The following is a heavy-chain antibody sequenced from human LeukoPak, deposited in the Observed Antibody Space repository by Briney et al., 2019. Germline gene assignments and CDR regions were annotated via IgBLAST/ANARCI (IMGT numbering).Heavy chain of an antibody. Sequence: GGSLRLSCAASGFTFSSYAMSWVRQAPGKGLEWVSAISGSGGSTYYADSVKGRFTISRDNSKNTLYLQMNSLRAEDTAVYYCAKAAGWFGELLPGGFDYWGQGTLVTVSS. J-gene: IGHJ4*02. CDR3: AKAAGWFGELLPGGFDY. CDR1: GFTFSSYA. CDR2: ISGSGGST. V-gene: IGHV3-23*01. D-gene: IGHD3-10*01.